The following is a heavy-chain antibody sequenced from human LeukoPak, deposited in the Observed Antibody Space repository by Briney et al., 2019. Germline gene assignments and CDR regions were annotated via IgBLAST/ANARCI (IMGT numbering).Heavy chain of an antibody. CDR2: IYYSGST. Sequence: SETLSLTCTVSGGSISSYYWSWIRQPPGKGLEWIAYIYYSGSTNYNPSLKSRVTISVDTSKNQFSLKLSSVTAADTAVYYCARLTQDDFWSGYPYYFDYWGQGTLVTVSS. CDR1: GGSISSYY. D-gene: IGHD3-3*01. V-gene: IGHV4-59*01. CDR3: ARLTQDDFWSGYPYYFDY. J-gene: IGHJ4*02.